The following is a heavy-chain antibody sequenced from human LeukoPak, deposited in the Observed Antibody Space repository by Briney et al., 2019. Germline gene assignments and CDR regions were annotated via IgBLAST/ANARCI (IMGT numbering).Heavy chain of an antibody. CDR3: AKGSRSIPVDNLCDY. J-gene: IGHJ4*02. D-gene: IGHD1-20*01. V-gene: IGHV3-72*01. Sequence: GGSLRLSCAGSGFIFSAHYIDWVRQAPGKGLEWVGRIRNKANSYTTDYAASVKGRFSISRDDSENSVYLEMNSLRVEDTAVYYCAKGSRSIPVDNLCDYWGQGTLVTVSS. CDR1: GFIFSAHY. CDR2: IRNKANSYTT.